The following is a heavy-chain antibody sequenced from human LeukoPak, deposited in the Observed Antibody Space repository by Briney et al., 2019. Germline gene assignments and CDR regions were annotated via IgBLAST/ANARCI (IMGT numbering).Heavy chain of an antibody. CDR3: ARSGGWAYYFDY. CDR2: IIPIFGTA. Sequence: SVKVSCKASGGTFSSYAISWVRQAPGQGLEWMGGIIPIFGTANYAQKFQGRVTITADESTSTAYMELSSLRPEDTAVYYCARSGGWAYYFDYWGQGTLVTVSS. CDR1: GGTFSSYA. D-gene: IGHD6-19*01. V-gene: IGHV1-69*13. J-gene: IGHJ4*02.